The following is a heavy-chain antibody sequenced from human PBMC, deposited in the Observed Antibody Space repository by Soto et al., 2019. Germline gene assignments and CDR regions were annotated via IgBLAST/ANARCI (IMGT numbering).Heavy chain of an antibody. V-gene: IGHV3-30*18. J-gene: IGHJ6*02. CDR2: ISYDGSNK. Sequence: HPGGSLRLSCAASGFTFSSYGMHWVRQAPGKGLEWVAVISYDGSNKYYADSVKGRFTISRDNSKSTLYLQMNSLRAEDTAVYYCAKDPSSGVAGYYYYGMDVWGQGTTVTVSS. CDR3: AKDPSSGVAGYYYYGMDV. D-gene: IGHD6-19*01. CDR1: GFTFSSYG.